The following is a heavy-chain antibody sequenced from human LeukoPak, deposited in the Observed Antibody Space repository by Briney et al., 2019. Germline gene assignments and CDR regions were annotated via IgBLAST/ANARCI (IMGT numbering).Heavy chain of an antibody. CDR3: ARPGIQGNYYGMDV. J-gene: IGHJ6*02. D-gene: IGHD1-26*01. CDR2: ISWNSGSI. V-gene: IGHV3-9*01. CDR1: GFTFDDYA. Sequence: GGSLRLSCAASGFTFDDYAMHWVRQAPGKGLEWVSGISWNSGSIGYADSVKGRFTISRDNAKNSLYLQMNSLRAEDTAVYYCARPGIQGNYYGMDVWGQGTTVTVSS.